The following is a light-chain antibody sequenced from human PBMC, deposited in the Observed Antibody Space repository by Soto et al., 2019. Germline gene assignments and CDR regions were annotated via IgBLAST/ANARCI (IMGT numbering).Light chain of an antibody. CDR2: DVS. J-gene: IGLJ1*01. V-gene: IGLV2-14*01. CDR1: SSDVGGYNY. CDR3: SSYTSSSSLVV. Sequence: QSALTQPASVSGSPGQSITISCTGTSSDVGGYNYVSWYQQHPGKAPKLMIYDVSNRPSGVSNRFSGSKSGNTASLTISGLQDDDEADYYCSSYTSSSSLVVFGTGTKVTVL.